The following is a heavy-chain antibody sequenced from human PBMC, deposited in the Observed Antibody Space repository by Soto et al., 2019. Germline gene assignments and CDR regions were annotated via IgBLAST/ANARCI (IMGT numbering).Heavy chain of an antibody. V-gene: IGHV3-21*01. Sequence: EVQLVESGGGLVKPGGSLRLSCVGSGFIFSSFTMTWVRQAPGMCLQYLTSISKSSSLIYYADSVRGRFIISRDNSKDSVFLQMYSLRAEDTAMYYCVRGDDRVDWGQGTLVTVSS. D-gene: IGHD1-1*01. J-gene: IGHJ4*02. CDR3: VRGDDRVD. CDR2: ISKSSSLI. CDR1: GFIFSSFT.